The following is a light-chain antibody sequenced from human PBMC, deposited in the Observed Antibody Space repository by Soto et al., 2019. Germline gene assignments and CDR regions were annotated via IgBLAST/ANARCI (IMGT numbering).Light chain of an antibody. CDR3: EQSYSALLFT. CDR1: QTIDRY. Sequence: DIQMTQFPSSLSASVGDRVTITCRASQTIDRYLNWYQQKPGKVPKLLIYAASNLQSGVPARFSGSVSGTDFTLTITSLQPEDFATYYCEQSYSALLFTFGPGTKVDI. CDR2: AAS. J-gene: IGKJ3*01. V-gene: IGKV1-39*01.